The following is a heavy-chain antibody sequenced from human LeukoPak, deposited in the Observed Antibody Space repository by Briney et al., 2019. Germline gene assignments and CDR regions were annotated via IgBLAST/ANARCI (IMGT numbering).Heavy chain of an antibody. CDR3: ARLSRPYIVVVPAAKSQGRYYYMDV. CDR1: GGSFSGYY. J-gene: IGHJ6*03. D-gene: IGHD2-2*01. Sequence: PSETLSLTCAAYGGSFSGYYWSWIRQPPGKGLEWIGEINHSGSTNYNPSLKSRVTISVDTSKNQFSLKLSSVTAADTAVYYCARLSRPYIVVVPAAKSQGRYYYMDVWGKGTTVTVSS. CDR2: INHSGST. V-gene: IGHV4-34*01.